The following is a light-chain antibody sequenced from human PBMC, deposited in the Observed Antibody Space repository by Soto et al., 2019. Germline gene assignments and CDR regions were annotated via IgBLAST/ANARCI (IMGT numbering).Light chain of an antibody. Sequence: DIQMTQSPSSLSASVGDSVTITCRASQDIISFLAWYQLKPGKVPNLLIFDASTLRSGVPPRFSGSGSGTDFTLIITNFQPEDVATYYCQKYDSVPLSFGPGTKVE. CDR1: QDIISF. J-gene: IGKJ1*01. CDR3: QKYDSVPLS. CDR2: DAS. V-gene: IGKV1-27*01.